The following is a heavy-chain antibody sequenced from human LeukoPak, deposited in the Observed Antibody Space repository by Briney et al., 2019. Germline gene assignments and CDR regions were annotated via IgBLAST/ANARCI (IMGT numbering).Heavy chain of an antibody. CDR2: ISGSRSNT. Sequence: GGSLRLSCAASGFTFSSYAMSWVRQAPGKGLEWVSGISGSRSNTYYADSVKGRFTISRDNSKNTLYLQMNSLRAEDTAVYYCAKDQYGEAFDIWGPGTMVTVSS. CDR1: GFTFSSYA. V-gene: IGHV3-23*01. CDR3: AKDQYGEAFDI. D-gene: IGHD4-17*01. J-gene: IGHJ3*02.